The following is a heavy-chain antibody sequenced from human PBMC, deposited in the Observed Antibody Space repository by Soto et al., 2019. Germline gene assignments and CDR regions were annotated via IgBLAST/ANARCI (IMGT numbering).Heavy chain of an antibody. CDR1: GGSISSGGYY. Sequence: QVQLQESGPGLVKPSQTLSLTCTVSGGSISSGGYYWSWIRQHPGKGLEWIGYIYYSGSTYYNPSLKSRVTISVDTSKNQCSLKLSSVTAADTAVYYCARDRRGYSYSYYYGKDVWGQGTTVTVSS. V-gene: IGHV4-31*03. J-gene: IGHJ6*02. CDR3: ARDRRGYSYSYYYGKDV. D-gene: IGHD5-18*01. CDR2: IYYSGST.